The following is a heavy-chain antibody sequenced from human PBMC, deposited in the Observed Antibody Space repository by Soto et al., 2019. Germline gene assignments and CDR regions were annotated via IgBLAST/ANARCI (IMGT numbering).Heavy chain of an antibody. V-gene: IGHV1-69*13. CDR1: GGTFSSYA. Sequence: ASVKVSCKASGGTFSSYAISWVRQAPGQGLEWMGGIIPIFGTANYAQKFQGRVTITADESTSTAYMELSSLRSEDTAVYYCEKNTSYASSGYIDYWGQGTLVTVSS. CDR3: EKNTSYASSGYIDY. J-gene: IGHJ4*02. CDR2: IIPIFGTA. D-gene: IGHD3-22*01.